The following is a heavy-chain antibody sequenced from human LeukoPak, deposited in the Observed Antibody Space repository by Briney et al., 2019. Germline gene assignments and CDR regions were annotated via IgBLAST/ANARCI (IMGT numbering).Heavy chain of an antibody. CDR3: AKDIYRLTMMTAFDY. J-gene: IGHJ4*02. V-gene: IGHV3-23*01. CDR1: GFNFNSYV. CDR2: ISGSTYRT. Sequence: GGSLRLSCSASGFNFNSYVMSWVRQAPGKGLEWVSGISGSTYRTYYADSVKGRFTISRDNSKNTLNLQMNSLRAEDTAVYYCAKDIYRLTMMTAFDYWGQGTLVTVSS. D-gene: IGHD4-17*01.